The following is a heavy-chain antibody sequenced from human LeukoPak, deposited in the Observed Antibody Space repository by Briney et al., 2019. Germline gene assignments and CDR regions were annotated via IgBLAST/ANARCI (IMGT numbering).Heavy chain of an antibody. D-gene: IGHD3-22*01. Sequence: SETLSLTCTVSGGSISSYYWGWIRQPPGKGLEWIGSIYHSGSTYYNPSLKSRVTISVDTSKNQFSLRLSSVTAADTAVYYCARGLGDSSGGYYYYYYMDVWGKGTTVTVSS. CDR1: GGSISSYY. V-gene: IGHV4-38-2*02. J-gene: IGHJ6*03. CDR2: IYHSGST. CDR3: ARGLGDSSGGYYYYYYMDV.